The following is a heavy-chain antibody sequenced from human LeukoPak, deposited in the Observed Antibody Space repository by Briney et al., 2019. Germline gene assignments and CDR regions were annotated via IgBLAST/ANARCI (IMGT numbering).Heavy chain of an antibody. CDR2: INHSGST. V-gene: IGHV4-34*01. CDR3: ARGLYYYDSSGYYYGGY. D-gene: IGHD3-22*01. CDR1: GGSFSGYY. Sequence: PSETLSLTCAVYGGSFSGYYWSWIRQPPGKGLEWIGEINHSGSTNYNPSLKSRVTISVDTSKNQFSLKLSSVTAADTAVYYCARGLYYYDSSGYYYGGYRGQGTLVTVSS. J-gene: IGHJ4*02.